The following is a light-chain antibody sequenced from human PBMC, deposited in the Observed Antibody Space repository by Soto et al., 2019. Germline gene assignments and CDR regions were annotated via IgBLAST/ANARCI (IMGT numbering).Light chain of an antibody. Sequence: QSALTQPASVSGSPGQSITISCTGTNSDVGAYPYVSWYQQHPGNAPKLLIYEVADRPSGVSDRFSGSKSGNTASLTISALQAEDKAVYYCSSYATSGTNVIFGGGTKLTVL. J-gene: IGLJ2*01. V-gene: IGLV2-14*03. CDR1: NSDVGAYPY. CDR3: SSYATSGTNVI. CDR2: EVA.